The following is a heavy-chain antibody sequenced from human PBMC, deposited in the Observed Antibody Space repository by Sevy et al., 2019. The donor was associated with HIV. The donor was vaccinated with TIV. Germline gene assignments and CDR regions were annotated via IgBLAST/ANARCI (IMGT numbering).Heavy chain of an antibody. J-gene: IGHJ5*02. CDR3: ATRYCITDNCSPGAWFDP. CDR1: GASINSTPYY. D-gene: IGHD1-20*01. Sequence: SETLSLTCTVSGASINSTPYYWAWIRQPPGKGLEWIGSLHYSGSTYYNPSLKSRVTISVDTSKTHFSLKMNSVTAADTSVYYCATRYCITDNCSPGAWFDPWGQGTLVTVSS. V-gene: IGHV4-39*01. CDR2: LHYSGST.